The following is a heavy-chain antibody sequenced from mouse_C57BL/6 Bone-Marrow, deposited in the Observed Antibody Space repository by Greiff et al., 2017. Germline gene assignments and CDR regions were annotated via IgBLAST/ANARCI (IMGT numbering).Heavy chain of an antibody. V-gene: IGHV1-85*01. CDR2: IYPRDGST. CDR1: GYTFTSYD. Sequence: QVQLQQSGPELVKPGASVKLSCKASGYTFTSYDINWVKQRPGQGLEWIGWIYPRDGSTKYNKKFKGKATLTVDTSSSTACMELHSLTSEDSAVYFCARLEFDGSGGDWYFDVWGTGTTVTVSS. D-gene: IGHD1-1*01. CDR3: ARLEFDGSGGDWYFDV. J-gene: IGHJ1*03.